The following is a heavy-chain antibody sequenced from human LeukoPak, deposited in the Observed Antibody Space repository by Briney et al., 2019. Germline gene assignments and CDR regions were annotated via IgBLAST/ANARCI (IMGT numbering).Heavy chain of an antibody. CDR1: GYTFTSYG. CDR3: ARDREQWLAYSFDY. Sequence: GASVKVSCKASGYTFTSYGISWVRQAPGQGLEWMGWISAYNGNTNYAQKLQGRVTMTTDTSTSTAYMELRSLRSDDTAVYYCARDREQWLAYSFDYWGQGTLVPVSS. D-gene: IGHD6-19*01. CDR2: ISAYNGNT. V-gene: IGHV1-18*01. J-gene: IGHJ4*02.